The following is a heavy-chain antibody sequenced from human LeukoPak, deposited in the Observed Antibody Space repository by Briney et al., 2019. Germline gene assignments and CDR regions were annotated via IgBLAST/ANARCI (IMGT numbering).Heavy chain of an antibody. V-gene: IGHV3-33*01. D-gene: IGHD2-2*01. J-gene: IGHJ3*02. CDR3: ARDSLGYCSSTSCSDAFDI. CDR1: GFTFSSFG. CDR2: IWYDGSNK. Sequence: GGSLRLSCAASGFTFSSFGIHWVRQAPGKGLEWVAVIWYDGSNKYYADSVKGRFTISRDNSKNTLYLQMNSLRAEHTAVYYCARDSLGYCSSTSCSDAFDIWGQGTMVTVSS.